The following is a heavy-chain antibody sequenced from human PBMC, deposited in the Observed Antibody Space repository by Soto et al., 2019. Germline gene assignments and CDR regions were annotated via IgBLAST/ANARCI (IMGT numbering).Heavy chain of an antibody. V-gene: IGHV4-31*02. J-gene: IGHJ4*02. CDR3: ARSGDETSVRFDY. Sequence: LCGGSISSGGYYWSWIRQHPGKGLEWIGYIYYSGSTYYNPSLKSRVTISVDTSKNQFSLKLSSVTAADTAVYYCARSGDETSVRFDYWGQGTLVTVSS. CDR1: GGSISSGGYY. CDR2: IYYSGST.